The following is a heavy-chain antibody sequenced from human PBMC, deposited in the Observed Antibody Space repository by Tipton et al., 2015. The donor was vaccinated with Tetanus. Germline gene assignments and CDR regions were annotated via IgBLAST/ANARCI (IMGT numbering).Heavy chain of an antibody. CDR3: ARQSASWNFYFDY. Sequence: VQLVQSGPEVKKPGASVKVSCKASGYSFTGYFIHWVRQAPGQGLEYMGGVIPGFGTASYAPNFQGRVTITADESTNAVHLEFFSLRSGDTAVYFCARQSASWNFYFDYWGQGTLVIVSS. CDR1: GYSFTGYF. V-gene: IGHV1-69*01. CDR2: VIPGFGTA. J-gene: IGHJ4*02. D-gene: IGHD1-7*01.